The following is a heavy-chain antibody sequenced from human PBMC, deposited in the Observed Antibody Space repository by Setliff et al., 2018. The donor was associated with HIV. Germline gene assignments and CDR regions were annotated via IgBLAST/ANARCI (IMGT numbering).Heavy chain of an antibody. D-gene: IGHD2-8*02. Sequence: GGSLRLSCAASGFRFSTYWMTWVRQAPGKGLEWVANIKQDGSEKYYVDSVKGRFTLSRDNAKNSLYLQMNSLRAEDTAVYYCARVFWYGLPQIYYMDVWGKGTTVTVSS. CDR1: GFRFSTYW. CDR2: IKQDGSEK. J-gene: IGHJ6*03. V-gene: IGHV3-7*01. CDR3: ARVFWYGLPQIYYMDV.